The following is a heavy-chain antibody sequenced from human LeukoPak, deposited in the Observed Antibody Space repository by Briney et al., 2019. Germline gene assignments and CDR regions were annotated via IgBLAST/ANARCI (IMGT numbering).Heavy chain of an antibody. J-gene: IGHJ4*02. CDR2: IKQDGSKE. V-gene: IGHV3-7*01. CDR3: ARDEGYCSSTSCYFYYFDY. Sequence: GGSLRLSCGASGFSFGGYWMSWVRQAPGKGLEWVANIKQDGSKEYYVDSVKGRFTISRDNAKNSLSLQMNSLRAEDTAVYYCARDEGYCSSTSCYFYYFDYWGQGTLVTVSS. CDR1: GFSFGGYW. D-gene: IGHD2-2*01.